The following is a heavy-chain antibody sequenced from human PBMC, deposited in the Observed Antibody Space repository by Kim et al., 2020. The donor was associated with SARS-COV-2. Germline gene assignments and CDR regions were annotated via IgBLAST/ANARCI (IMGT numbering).Heavy chain of an antibody. CDR1: GFTFSRYW. V-gene: IGHV3-7*01. CDR2: IKQDGSER. D-gene: IGHD3-10*01. CDR3: VPGGSENYFSTYYFDY. Sequence: GGSLRLSCAASGFTFSRYWMSWVRQAPGKGLEWVASIKQDGSERYYLDSVKGRFTISRDNAKNSLYLQMNSLRAEDTAVYYCVPGGSENYFSTYYFDYWGQGTLVTVSS. J-gene: IGHJ4*02.